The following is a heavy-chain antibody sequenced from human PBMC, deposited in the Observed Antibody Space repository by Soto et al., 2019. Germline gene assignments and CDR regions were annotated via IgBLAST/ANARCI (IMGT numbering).Heavy chain of an antibody. J-gene: IGHJ6*02. CDR3: ARIADCSTTSCSFPSRFHVRGYYYYYGLDV. CDR1: GYSFTSYW. CDR2: IYPGDSDT. Sequence: PGESLKISCKGSGYSFTSYWIGWVRQMPGKGLEWMGIIYPGDSDTRYSPSFQGQVTMTTDTSTSTAYMELSSLRSDDTAVYYCARIADCSTTSCSFPSRFHVRGYYYYYGLDVWGQGTTVTVSS. D-gene: IGHD2-2*01. V-gene: IGHV5-51*01.